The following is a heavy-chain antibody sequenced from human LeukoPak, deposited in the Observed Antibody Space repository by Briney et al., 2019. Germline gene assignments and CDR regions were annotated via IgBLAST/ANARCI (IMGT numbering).Heavy chain of an antibody. D-gene: IGHD3-10*01. CDR2: ISGSGGST. Sequence: PGGSLRLSCAASGFTFSSYAMSWVRQAPGKGLEWVSAISGSGGSTYYADSVKGRFTISRDNSKNTLYLQMNSLRAEDTAVYYRAKDMVRGVFKYGMDVWGQGTTVTVSS. V-gene: IGHV3-23*01. CDR3: AKDMVRGVFKYGMDV. CDR1: GFTFSSYA. J-gene: IGHJ6*02.